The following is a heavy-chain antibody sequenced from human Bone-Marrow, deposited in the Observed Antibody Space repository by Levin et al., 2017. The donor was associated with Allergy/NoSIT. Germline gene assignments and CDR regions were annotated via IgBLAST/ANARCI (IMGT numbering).Heavy chain of an antibody. J-gene: IGHJ4*02. CDR2: FYQSGST. D-gene: IGHD4-23*01. V-gene: IGHV4-30-2*01. CDR3: ARAGNPEAWYYFDH. CDR1: GGSISSGGYS. Sequence: LRLSCAVSGGSISSGGYSWSWIRQPPGKGLEWIAYFYQSGSTYYNPSLKSRVTISADRSKNHFSLNLSSVTAADTAVYYCARAGNPEAWYYFDHWGQGTLVTVSS.